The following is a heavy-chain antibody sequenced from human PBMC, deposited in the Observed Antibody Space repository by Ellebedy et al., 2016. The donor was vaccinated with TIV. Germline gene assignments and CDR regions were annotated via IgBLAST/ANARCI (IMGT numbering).Heavy chain of an antibody. V-gene: IGHV3-23*01. CDR1: GFIFRDYA. J-gene: IGHJ4*02. D-gene: IGHD1-1*01. Sequence: PGGSLRLSCSAGGFIFRDYAMSWVRQAPGKGLQWVSAITGGGEASYYEDSVKGRFSISRDNSRNTLYLQMKSLSDEDTALYYCATLRRAEYNGPGRRFENWGQGTLVSVSS. CDR2: ITGGGEAS. CDR3: ATLRRAEYNGPGRRFEN.